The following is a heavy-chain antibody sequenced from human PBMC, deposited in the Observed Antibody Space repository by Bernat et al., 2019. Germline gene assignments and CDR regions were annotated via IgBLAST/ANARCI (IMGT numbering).Heavy chain of an antibody. V-gene: IGHV3-43*01. Sequence: EVQLVESGGVVVQPGGSLRLSCAASGFTFDDHTMHWVRQAPGKGLEWVSLISWDGGSTYYADSVKGRFTISRDNSKNSLYLQMNSLRTEDTALYYCAKATSRIAAAGTVFDYWGQGTLVTVSS. J-gene: IGHJ4*02. D-gene: IGHD6-13*01. CDR1: GFTFDDHT. CDR2: ISWDGGST. CDR3: AKATSRIAAAGTVFDY.